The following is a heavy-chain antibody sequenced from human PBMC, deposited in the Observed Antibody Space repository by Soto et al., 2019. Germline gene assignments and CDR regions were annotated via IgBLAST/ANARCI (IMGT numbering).Heavy chain of an antibody. J-gene: IGHJ6*02. D-gene: IGHD6-13*01. Sequence: EVQLVESGGGLVQRGGSLRLSCADSGFTFSSYWMSWVRQAPVKGLEWVGNIKQDGSEKNYVDSVKGRFTISRDNAKNSLYLQMNSLRAEDTAVYYCARIASTGRGWDVWGQGTTVVVSS. CDR2: IKQDGSEK. CDR1: GFTFSSYW. CDR3: ARIASTGRGWDV. V-gene: IGHV3-7*01.